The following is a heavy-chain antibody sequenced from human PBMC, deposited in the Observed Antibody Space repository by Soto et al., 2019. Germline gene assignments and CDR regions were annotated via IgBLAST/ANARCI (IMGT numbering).Heavy chain of an antibody. J-gene: IGHJ4*02. V-gene: IGHV1-69*12. CDR3: ARDRGYGLVN. CDR1: GGTLSSYG. Sequence: QVPLVQSGAEVKKPGSSVKVSCNVSGGTLSSYGFNWVRQAPGQGLEWMGGIIPMFALTNHTQKFQDRITITADASTTTAYMELRSLGVDDTAIYYCARDRGYGLVNWGQGTLQTVSS. D-gene: IGHD2-15*01. CDR2: IIPMFALT.